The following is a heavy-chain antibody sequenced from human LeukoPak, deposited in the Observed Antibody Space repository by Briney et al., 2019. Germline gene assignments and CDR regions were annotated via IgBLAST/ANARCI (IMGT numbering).Heavy chain of an antibody. Sequence: ASVKVSCKASGYTFTSYDINWVRQATGQGLEWMGWMNPNSGNTGYAQKFQGRVTMTRNTSISTACMELSSLRSEDTAVYYCARGPSAAAGLDYWGQGTLVTVSS. CDR3: ARGPSAAAGLDY. CDR1: GYTFTSYD. V-gene: IGHV1-8*01. J-gene: IGHJ4*02. D-gene: IGHD6-13*01. CDR2: MNPNSGNT.